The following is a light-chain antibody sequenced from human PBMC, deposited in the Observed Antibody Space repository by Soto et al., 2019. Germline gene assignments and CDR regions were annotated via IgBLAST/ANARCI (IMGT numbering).Light chain of an antibody. CDR1: QSISGW. V-gene: IGKV1-5*01. Sequence: DIQMTQSPSTLSASVGDRVTITCRASQSISGWLAWYQQKPGKAPKLLIFDAYSLERGVQSRFSGSGSGTEFTLTIRSLQPDDFATYYCQQYNSYSRTFGQGTKVDI. CDR3: QQYNSYSRT. J-gene: IGKJ1*01. CDR2: DAY.